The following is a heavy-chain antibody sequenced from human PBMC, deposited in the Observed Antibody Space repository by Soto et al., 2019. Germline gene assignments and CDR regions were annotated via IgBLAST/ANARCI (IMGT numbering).Heavy chain of an antibody. D-gene: IGHD2-21*02. CDR1: GFTFSGYA. CDR3: AKDDFTDRGDDYFDY. CDR2: IGASGDIT. J-gene: IGHJ4*02. Sequence: PGVSLKLSCVASGFTFSGYAMHWVRQAPGKGLEWVAGIGASGDITWYADSVKGRLSISRDNSKNTLYLQLNSLRFEDTAVYYCAKDDFTDRGDDYFDYWGPGTLVTVSS. V-gene: IGHV3-23*01.